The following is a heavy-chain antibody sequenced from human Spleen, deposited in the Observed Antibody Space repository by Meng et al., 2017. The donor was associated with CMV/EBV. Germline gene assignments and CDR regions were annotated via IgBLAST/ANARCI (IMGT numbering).Heavy chain of an antibody. CDR3: ARGTPGRSYSDY. J-gene: IGHJ4*02. CDR1: GYTFASYG. D-gene: IGHD3-10*01. V-gene: IGHV1-18*01. Sequence: QVHLLTAGAEVKKAAASVRVSCEASGYTFASYGISWLRQAPGQGLEWMGWFVNNVDTYSAQKFQGRVTMTTDTHTSTAFMELRSLRSDDTAVYYCARGTPGRSYSDYWGQGTLVTVSS. CDR2: FVNNVDT.